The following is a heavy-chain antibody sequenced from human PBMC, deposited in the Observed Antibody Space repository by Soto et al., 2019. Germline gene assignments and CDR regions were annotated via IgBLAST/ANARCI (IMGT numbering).Heavy chain of an antibody. J-gene: IGHJ6*02. CDR3: AREESGAVAGASNYYYGMDV. V-gene: IGHV1-69*06. Sequence: ASVKFSCKASGGTFSSYAISWVRQAPGQGLEWMGGIIPIFGTANYAQKFQGRVTITADKSTSTAYMELSSLRSEDTAVYYCAREESGAVAGASNYYYGMDVWGQGTTVTVSS. CDR1: GGTFSSYA. D-gene: IGHD6-19*01. CDR2: IIPIFGTA.